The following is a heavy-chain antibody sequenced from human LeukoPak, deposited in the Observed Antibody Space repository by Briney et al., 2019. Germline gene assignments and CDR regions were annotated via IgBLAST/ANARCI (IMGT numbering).Heavy chain of an antibody. V-gene: IGHV1-46*01. CDR1: GYTFTSYY. Sequence: ASVKVSCKASGYTFTSYYMHWVRQAPGQGLEWMGIINPSGGSTSYAQKFQGRVTMTRDMSTSTVYMELSSLRSEDTAVYYCARFVGYCSSTSCYDDYWGQGTLVTVSS. J-gene: IGHJ4*02. CDR2: INPSGGST. D-gene: IGHD2-2*01. CDR3: ARFVGYCSSTSCYDDY.